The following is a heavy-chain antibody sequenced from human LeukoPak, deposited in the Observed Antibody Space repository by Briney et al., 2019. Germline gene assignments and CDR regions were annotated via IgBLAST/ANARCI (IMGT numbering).Heavy chain of an antibody. CDR3: AKGNGYSYGRYYFNY. D-gene: IGHD5-18*01. Sequence: GGSLRLSCAASGFTFSSYAMGWVRQAPGKGLEWVSAITASGGNTYYADSVKGRFTISRDNSKNTLYLQVNSLRAEDTAVYYCAKGNGYSYGRYYFNYWGQGTLVTVSS. J-gene: IGHJ4*02. CDR1: GFTFSSYA. CDR2: ITASGGNT. V-gene: IGHV3-23*01.